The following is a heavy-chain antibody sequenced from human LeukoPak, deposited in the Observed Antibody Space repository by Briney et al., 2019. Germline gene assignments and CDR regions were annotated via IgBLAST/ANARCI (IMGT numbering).Heavy chain of an antibody. Sequence: EASVKVSCKASGGTFSSYAISWVRQAPGQGLEWMGWISAYNGNTNYAQKLQGRVTMTTDTSTSTAYMELRSLRSDDTAVYYCARDVRAMVVTPVSSDYWGQGTLVTVSS. V-gene: IGHV1-18*01. CDR2: ISAYNGNT. CDR1: GGTFSSYA. J-gene: IGHJ4*02. CDR3: ARDVRAMVVTPVSSDY. D-gene: IGHD4-23*01.